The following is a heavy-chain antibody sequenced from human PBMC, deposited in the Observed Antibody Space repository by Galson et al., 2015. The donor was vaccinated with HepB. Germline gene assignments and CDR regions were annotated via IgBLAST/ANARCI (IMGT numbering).Heavy chain of an antibody. CDR3: ARVGVGTVAGNYFDN. CDR2: IYGGGDT. D-gene: IGHD6-19*01. J-gene: IGHJ4*02. V-gene: IGHV3-53*01. Sequence: SLRLSCAASGFSVSNSYMTWVRQAPGKGLEWVSIIYGGGDTYYAESVKGRFTISRDSSENTLYLQMNRLRVEDTAMYYCARVGVGTVAGNYFDNWGQGTPVTVSS. CDR1: GFSVSNSY.